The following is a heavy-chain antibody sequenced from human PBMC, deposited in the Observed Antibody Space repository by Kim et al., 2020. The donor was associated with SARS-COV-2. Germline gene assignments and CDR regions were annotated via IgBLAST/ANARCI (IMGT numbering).Heavy chain of an antibody. J-gene: IGHJ4*02. CDR3: AREDYGGNWLDY. V-gene: IGHV3-11*01. Sequence: SGTSRLTNSRENDKNSLYLQMNSLRAEDTAVYYCAREDYGGNWLDYWGQGTLVTVSS. D-gene: IGHD4-17*01.